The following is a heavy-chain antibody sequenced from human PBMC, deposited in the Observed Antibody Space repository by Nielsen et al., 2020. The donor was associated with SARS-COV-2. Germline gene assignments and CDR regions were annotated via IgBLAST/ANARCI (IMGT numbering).Heavy chain of an antibody. CDR3: ARDAIVLPAFAI. D-gene: IGHD1-26*01. J-gene: IGHJ3*02. CDR1: GFTFSSYG. Sequence: GGSLRLSCAASGFTFSSYGMDWVRQAPGKGLEWVAVIWYDGSNEYYADSVKGRFTISRDNSKNTLYLQMNSLRAEDTAVYYCARDAIVLPAFAIWGQGTMVTVSS. CDR2: IWYDGSNE. V-gene: IGHV3-33*01.